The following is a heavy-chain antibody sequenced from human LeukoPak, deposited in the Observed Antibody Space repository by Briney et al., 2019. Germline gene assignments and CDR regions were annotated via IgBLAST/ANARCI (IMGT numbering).Heavy chain of an antibody. CDR2: IYHGGST. CDR1: GYSISRGYY. D-gene: IGHD1-26*01. V-gene: IGHV4-38-2*02. Sequence: SETLSLTCTVSGYSISRGYYWGWIRQPPGKGLDWIGSIYHGGSTYYNPSLKSRVTISVDTSKNLFSLNLSSVTAADTAVYYCARNRHTGSYYSGFDIWGQGTMVTVSS. CDR3: ARNRHTGSYYSGFDI. J-gene: IGHJ3*02.